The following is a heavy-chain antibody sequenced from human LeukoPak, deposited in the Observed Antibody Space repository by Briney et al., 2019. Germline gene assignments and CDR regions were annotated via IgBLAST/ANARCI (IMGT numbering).Heavy chain of an antibody. CDR2: ISSSSSYI. V-gene: IGHV3-21*01. J-gene: IGHJ2*01. CDR1: GFTFSTYA. CDR3: ARGRLCGDCWYFDL. D-gene: IGHD2-21*02. Sequence: GGSLRLSCAASGFTFSTYAMNWVRQAPGKGLEWVSSISSSSSYIYYADSVKGRFPISRDNAKNSLYLQMNSLRAEDTAVYYCARGRLCGDCWYFDLWGRGTLVTVSS.